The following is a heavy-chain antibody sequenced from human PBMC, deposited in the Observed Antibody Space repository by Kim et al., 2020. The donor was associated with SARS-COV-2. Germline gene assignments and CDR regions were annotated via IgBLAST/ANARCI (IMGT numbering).Heavy chain of an antibody. CDR3: ARHQGNRLGELSLYVPSAFDI. Sequence: SETLSLTCTVSGGSISSSSYYWGWIRQPPGKGLEWIGSIYYSWSTYYNPSLKSRVTISVDTSKNQFSLKLSYVTAADTAVYYCARHQGNRLGELSLYVPSAFDIWGQGTMVTVSS. D-gene: IGHD3-16*02. CDR2: IYYSWST. CDR1: GGSISSSSYY. J-gene: IGHJ3*02. V-gene: IGHV4-39*01.